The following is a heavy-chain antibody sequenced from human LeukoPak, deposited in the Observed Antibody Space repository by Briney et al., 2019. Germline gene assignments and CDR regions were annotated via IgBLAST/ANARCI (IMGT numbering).Heavy chain of an antibody. V-gene: IGHV1-18*01. Sequence: GASVKVSCKASGHTFTSYGISWVRQAPGQGLEWMGWISAYNGNTNYAQKLQGRVTMTTDTSTSTAYMELRSLRSDDTAVYYCAIGYCSSTSCHKYYFDYWGQGTLVTVSS. CDR3: AIGYCSSTSCHKYYFDY. CDR1: GHTFTSYG. D-gene: IGHD2-2*02. CDR2: ISAYNGNT. J-gene: IGHJ4*02.